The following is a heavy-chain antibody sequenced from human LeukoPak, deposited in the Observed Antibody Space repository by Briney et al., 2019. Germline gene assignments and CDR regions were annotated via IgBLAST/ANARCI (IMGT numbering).Heavy chain of an antibody. Sequence: SETLSLTCAVYGGSFSGYYWSWIRQPPGKGLEWIGEINHSGSTNYNPSLKSRVTISVDTSKNQFSLKLSSVTAADTAVYYCARAIRGYSGYDDYWGQGTLVTVSS. CDR2: INHSGST. D-gene: IGHD5-12*01. CDR3: ARAIRGYSGYDDY. CDR1: GGSFSGYY. V-gene: IGHV4-34*01. J-gene: IGHJ4*02.